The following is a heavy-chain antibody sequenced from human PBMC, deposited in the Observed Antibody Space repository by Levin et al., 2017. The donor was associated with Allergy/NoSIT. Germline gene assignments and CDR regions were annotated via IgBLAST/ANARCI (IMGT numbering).Heavy chain of an antibody. CDR1: GGTFSSYA. D-gene: IGHD3-10*01. Sequence: SVKVSCKASGGTFSSYAISWVRQAPGQGLEWMGGIIPIFGTANYAQKFQGRVTITADESTSTAYMELSSLRSEDTAVYYCASAYGSGSYGNWFDPWGQGTLVTVSS. CDR3: ASAYGSGSYGNWFDP. CDR2: IIPIFGTA. V-gene: IGHV1-69*13. J-gene: IGHJ5*02.